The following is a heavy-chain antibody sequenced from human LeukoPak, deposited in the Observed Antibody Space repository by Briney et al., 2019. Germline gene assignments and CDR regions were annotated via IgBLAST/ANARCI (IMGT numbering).Heavy chain of an antibody. CDR2: ISGGGETT. J-gene: IGHJ4*02. V-gene: IGHV3-23*01. D-gene: IGHD2-2*01. CDR1: GFTFNNYA. CDR3: ARDHAYRTDY. Sequence: GGSLRLSCAASGFTFNNYAMNWVRQAPGKGLEWVSSISGGGETTYYADSAKGRFTISRDNSQNTLYLQMNSLRAEDTAVYYCARDHAYRTDYWGQGTLVTVSS.